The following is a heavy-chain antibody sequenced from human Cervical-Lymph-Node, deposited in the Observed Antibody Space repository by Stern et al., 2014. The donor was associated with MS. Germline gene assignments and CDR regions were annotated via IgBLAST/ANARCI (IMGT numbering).Heavy chain of an antibody. CDR3: GREVALTAGLLGF. CDR1: GYSFSSYW. J-gene: IGHJ4*02. D-gene: IGHD3-22*01. Sequence: EVQLVESGAEVKKPGESLKIACKGSGYSFSSYWIAWVRQMTGKVLEWMGMVFPSDSETRYSPSFEGQVTISVDKSTSTAYLHWSSLKASDTARYYCGREVALTAGLLGFWGQGTQVIVS. V-gene: IGHV5-51*01. CDR2: VFPSDSET.